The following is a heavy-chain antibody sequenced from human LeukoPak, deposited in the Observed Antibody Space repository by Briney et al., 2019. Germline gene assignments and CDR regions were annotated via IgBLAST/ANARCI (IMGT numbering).Heavy chain of an antibody. J-gene: IGHJ5*02. Sequence: GGSLRLSCAASGFTFDDYAMHWVRQAPGKGLEWVSGISWNSGSIGYADSVKGRFTISRDNAKNSLYLQMNSLRAEDTAVYYCASLVAAAADNWFDPWGQGTLVTVSS. CDR1: GFTFDDYA. CDR3: ASLVAAAADNWFDP. D-gene: IGHD6-13*01. V-gene: IGHV3-9*01. CDR2: ISWNSGSI.